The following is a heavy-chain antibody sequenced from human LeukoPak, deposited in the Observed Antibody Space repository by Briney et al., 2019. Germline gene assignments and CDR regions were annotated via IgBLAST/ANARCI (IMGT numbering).Heavy chain of an antibody. D-gene: IGHD3-16*02. CDR2: INWNGGST. CDR3: ARTAEGYDYVWGSYRGRFDY. J-gene: IGHJ4*02. Sequence: GRSLRLSCAASGFTFDDYGMSWVRQAPGKGLEWVSGINWNGGSTGYADSVKGRFTISRDNAKNSLYLQMNSLRAEDTALYYCARTAEGYDYVWGSYRGRFDYWGQGTLVTVSS. CDR1: GFTFDDYG. V-gene: IGHV3-20*04.